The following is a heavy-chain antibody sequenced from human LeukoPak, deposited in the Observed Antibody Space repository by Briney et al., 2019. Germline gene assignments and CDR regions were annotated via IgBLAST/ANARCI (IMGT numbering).Heavy chain of an antibody. J-gene: IGHJ3*02. V-gene: IGHV1-24*01. CDR2: FDPEVGET. CDR1: GYTLTELS. Sequence: ASVKASCKVSGYTLTELSMHWVRQAPGKGLEWMGGFDPEVGETIYAQKFQGRVTMTEDTSTDTAYMELSSLRSEDTAVYYCATSSMDAFDIWGQGTMVTVSS. CDR3: ATSSMDAFDI. D-gene: IGHD2-2*01.